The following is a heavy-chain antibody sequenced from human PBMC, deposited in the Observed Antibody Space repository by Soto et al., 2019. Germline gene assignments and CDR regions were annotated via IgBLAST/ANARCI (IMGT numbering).Heavy chain of an antibody. CDR3: AKSGNDRGLGGYFDC. J-gene: IGHJ4*02. CDR1: GFIFSTYA. V-gene: IGHV3-23*01. D-gene: IGHD1-1*01. Sequence: GVLRLSCGASGFIFSTYAVNWVRQAPGKGLEWVSAISGSGGSTYYADSVKGRFTISRDNSKNTLYLQMNSLRAEDTAVYYCAKSGNDRGLGGYFDCWGQGT. CDR2: ISGSGGST.